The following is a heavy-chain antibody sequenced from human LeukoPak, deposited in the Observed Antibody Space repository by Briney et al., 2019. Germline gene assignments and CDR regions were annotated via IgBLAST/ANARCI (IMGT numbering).Heavy chain of an antibody. D-gene: IGHD6-13*01. Sequence: PGGSLRLSCAASGFTFSDYYMGWLRQAPGKGLEWVSYISSGSNYGNYADSVKGRFTISRDNAKNSLYLQMNTLRDEDTAVYYCVRTGLASAGVGEYWGQGALVTVSS. CDR2: ISSGSNYG. CDR1: GFTFSDYY. CDR3: VRTGLASAGVGEY. V-gene: IGHV3-11*06. J-gene: IGHJ4*02.